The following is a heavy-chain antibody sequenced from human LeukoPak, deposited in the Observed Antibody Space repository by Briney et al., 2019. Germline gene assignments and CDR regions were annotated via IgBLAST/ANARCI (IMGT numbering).Heavy chain of an antibody. Sequence: PGRSLRLSCAASGFTFDDYAMHWVRQVPGKGLEWVSGISWSSGSTGYVDSVKGRFTISRDNAKNALYLQMSSLRPEDTALYYCAKDRDYGGDADPAVFDLWGQGTKVTVSS. V-gene: IGHV3-9*01. CDR2: ISWSSGST. J-gene: IGHJ3*01. D-gene: IGHD4-23*01. CDR1: GFTFDDYA. CDR3: AKDRDYGGDADPAVFDL.